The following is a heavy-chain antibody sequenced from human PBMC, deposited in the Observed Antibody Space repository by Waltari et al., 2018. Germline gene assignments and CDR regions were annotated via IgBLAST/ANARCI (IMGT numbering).Heavy chain of an antibody. Sequence: QVQLQESGPGLVKPSETLSLTCTVSGGSISSHYWSWIRQPPGKGLEWIGYIYYSGSTTYNPSLKSRVTISVDTSKNQFSLKLSSATAADTAVYYCARVVGGYNYRYYYYYYMDVWGKGTTVTVSS. J-gene: IGHJ6*03. D-gene: IGHD5-12*01. CDR3: ARVVGGYNYRYYYYYYMDV. CDR2: IYYSGST. V-gene: IGHV4-59*11. CDR1: GGSISSHY.